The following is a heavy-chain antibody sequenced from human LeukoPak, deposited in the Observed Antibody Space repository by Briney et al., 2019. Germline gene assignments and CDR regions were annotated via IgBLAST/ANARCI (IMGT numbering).Heavy chain of an antibody. CDR2: INHSGST. CDR1: GGSFSGYY. D-gene: IGHD3-22*01. CDR3: ARAEAATYYYDSSGYSLDY. Sequence: SETLSLTCAVYGGSFSGYYWSWIRQPPGKGLEWIGEINHSGSTNYNPSLKSRVTISVDTSKNQFSLKLSSVTAADTAVYYCARAEAATYYYDSSGYSLDYWGQGTLVTVSS. J-gene: IGHJ4*02. V-gene: IGHV4-34*01.